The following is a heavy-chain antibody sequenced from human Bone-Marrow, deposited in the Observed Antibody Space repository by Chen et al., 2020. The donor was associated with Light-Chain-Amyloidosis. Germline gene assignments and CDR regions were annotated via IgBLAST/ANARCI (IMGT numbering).Heavy chain of an antibody. V-gene: IGHV5-51*01. J-gene: IGHJ4*02. CDR1: GYTFPNYW. CDR3: ARRRDGYNFDY. D-gene: IGHD5-12*01. Sequence: EVQLELSGPEVKKPGESLKISCKGSGYTFPNYWIGGVRQMPGKGLEWMGVIYPDDSDASYSPSFEGQVTISADKSITTAYLQRRSLKASDTAMYYCARRRDGYNFDYWGQGTLVTVSS. CDR2: IYPDDSDA.